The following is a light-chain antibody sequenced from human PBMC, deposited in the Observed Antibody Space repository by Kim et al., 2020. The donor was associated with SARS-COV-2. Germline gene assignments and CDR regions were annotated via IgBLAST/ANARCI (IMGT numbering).Light chain of an antibody. Sequence: SPGERATLSCRASQSVSSNYVAWYQQKPGQAPRLLIYGDSSRATGIPDRFSGSGSGTDFTLTITRLEPEDFAVYYCQQYSSSPATFGQGTKVDIK. CDR1: QSVSSNY. CDR2: GDS. CDR3: QQYSSSPAT. J-gene: IGKJ1*01. V-gene: IGKV3-20*01.